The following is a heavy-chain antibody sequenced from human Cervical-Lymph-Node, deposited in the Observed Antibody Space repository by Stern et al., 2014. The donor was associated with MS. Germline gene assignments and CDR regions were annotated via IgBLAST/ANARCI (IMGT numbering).Heavy chain of an antibody. CDR1: GFTVSSNY. CDR2: IYTDVST. V-gene: IGHV3-53*01. Sequence: EVQLVESGGGLIQPGGSLRLSCAASGFTVSSNYMSWVRQSPGTGLQWVSLIYTDVSTYYAYSVTCRFTISRDHSKNTLYLQMNSLGAEDTALYYCARAIFGVVTPTMAPDAFDIWGQGTMVTVSS. CDR3: ARAIFGVVTPTMAPDAFDI. D-gene: IGHD3-3*01. J-gene: IGHJ3*02.